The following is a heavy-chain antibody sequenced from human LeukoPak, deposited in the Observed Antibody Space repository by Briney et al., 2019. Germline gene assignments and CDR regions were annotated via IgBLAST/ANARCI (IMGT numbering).Heavy chain of an antibody. Sequence: GGSLRPSCAASGFTFSDYFLTWIRQPPGKGLEWVSSIFPSGGEIHYADSVRGRFTISRDNSKSTLSLQMNSLRAEDTAIYYCATYRQVLLPFESWGQGTLVTVSS. J-gene: IGHJ4*02. D-gene: IGHD2-8*02. CDR2: IFPSGGEI. CDR3: ATYRQVLLPFES. V-gene: IGHV3-23*01. CDR1: GFTFSDYF.